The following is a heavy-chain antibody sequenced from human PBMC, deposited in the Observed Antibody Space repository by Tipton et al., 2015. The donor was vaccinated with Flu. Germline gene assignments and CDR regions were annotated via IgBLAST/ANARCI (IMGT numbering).Heavy chain of an antibody. Sequence: TLSLTCAVYGGSFSGYYWSWIRQPPGKGLEWIGEINHSGSTNYNPSLKSRVTISVDTSKNQFSLKLSSVTAADTAVYYCARANKGGAFDIWGQGTMVTVSS. CDR1: GGSFSGYY. CDR2: INHSGST. V-gene: IGHV4-34*01. D-gene: IGHD1/OR15-1a*01. J-gene: IGHJ3*02. CDR3: ARANKGGAFDI.